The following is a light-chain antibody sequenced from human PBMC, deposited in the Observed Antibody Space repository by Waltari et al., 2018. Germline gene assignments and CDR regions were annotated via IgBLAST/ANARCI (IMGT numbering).Light chain of an antibody. CDR2: GTS. V-gene: IGKV3-20*01. CDR1: QTSSSIS. Sequence: IVFTQSPGTLSLSPGGGAALSCRASQTSSSISLTWYQQKPGQAPSLLIYGTSSRATGIPDRFSGSGSGTDFTLTIRRLDPEDFAVYYCQQYDGSTVTFGGGTKVEVK. CDR3: QQYDGSTVT. J-gene: IGKJ4*01.